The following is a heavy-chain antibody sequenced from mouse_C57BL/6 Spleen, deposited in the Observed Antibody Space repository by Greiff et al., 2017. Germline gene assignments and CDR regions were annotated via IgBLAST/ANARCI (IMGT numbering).Heavy chain of an antibody. J-gene: IGHJ4*01. V-gene: IGHV1-64*01. Sequence: QVQLQQPGAELVKPGASVKLSCKASGYTFTSYWMHWVKPRPGQGLEWIGMIHPNSGSTNYNEKFKSKATLTVDKSSSTAYMQLSSLTSEDSAVYYCHYYGSSYYAMDYWGQGTSVTVSS. D-gene: IGHD1-1*01. CDR2: IHPNSGST. CDR3: HYYGSSYYAMDY. CDR1: GYTFTSYW.